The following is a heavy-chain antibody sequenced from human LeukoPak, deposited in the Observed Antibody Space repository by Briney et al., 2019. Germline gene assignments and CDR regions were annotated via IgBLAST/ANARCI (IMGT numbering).Heavy chain of an antibody. V-gene: IGHV3-30-3*01. CDR2: ISYDATDK. J-gene: IGHJ4*02. Sequence: GGSLRLSCAASGFTFSTYAMHWVRQAPGKGLEWVTVISYDATDKFYADSVKGRFTISRDNSENTLYLQMNSLRVEDTAVYHCARDADTTVASYYFDYWGQGTLVTISS. D-gene: IGHD5-18*01. CDR3: ARDADTTVASYYFDY. CDR1: GFTFSTYA.